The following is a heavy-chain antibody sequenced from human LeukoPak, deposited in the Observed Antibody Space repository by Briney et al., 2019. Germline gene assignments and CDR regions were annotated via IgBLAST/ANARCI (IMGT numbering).Heavy chain of an antibody. Sequence: ASVNVSCKASGYSFISFGISWVRQAPGQGLEWMGWISPSSGNTNYAHKSQDRLSMSIDTSTGIAYMLLRSLSSDDTAVYYCARAGTTVTGGDAFDIWGQGTMVTVSS. J-gene: IGHJ3*02. D-gene: IGHD1-1*01. CDR3: ARAGTTVTGGDAFDI. CDR2: ISPSSGNT. CDR1: GYSFISFG. V-gene: IGHV1-18*01.